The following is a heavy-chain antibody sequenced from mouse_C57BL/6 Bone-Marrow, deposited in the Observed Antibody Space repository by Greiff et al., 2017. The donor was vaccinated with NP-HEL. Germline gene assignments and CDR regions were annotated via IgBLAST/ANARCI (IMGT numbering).Heavy chain of an antibody. D-gene: IGHD2-4*01. CDR1: GFTFSSYG. Sequence: EVQLMESGGDLVKPGGSLKLSCAASGFTFSSYGMSWVRQTPDKRLEWVATISSGGSYTYYPDSVKGRFTISRDNAKNTLYLQMSSLKSEDTAMYYCARHDYYDYDGGFAYWGQGTLVTVSA. CDR3: ARHDYYDYDGGFAY. J-gene: IGHJ3*01. CDR2: ISSGGSYT. V-gene: IGHV5-6*01.